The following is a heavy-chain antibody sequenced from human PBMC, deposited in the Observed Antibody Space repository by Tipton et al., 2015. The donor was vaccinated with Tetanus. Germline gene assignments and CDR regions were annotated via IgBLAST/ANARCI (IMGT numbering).Heavy chain of an antibody. CDR2: ISVSGGST. V-gene: IGHV3-23*01. J-gene: IGHJ6*02. CDR1: GFTFSAYA. CDR3: AKEGRVTMFGVAHPYYYGMDV. Sequence: SLRLSCAASGFTFSAYAMSWVRQAPGKGLEWVSSISVSGGSTYYADSVKGRFTISRDNSKNTLYLQMNSLRAEDTAVYYCAKEGRVTMFGVAHPYYYGMDVRGPGTTVTVSS. D-gene: IGHD3-3*01.